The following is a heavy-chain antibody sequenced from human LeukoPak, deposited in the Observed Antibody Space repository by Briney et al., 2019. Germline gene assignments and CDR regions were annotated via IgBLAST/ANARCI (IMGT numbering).Heavy chain of an antibody. J-gene: IGHJ4*02. D-gene: IGHD4-23*01. CDR3: ARGRGGTSGY. V-gene: IGHV4-39*07. Sequence: PSETLSLTCTVSGGSISSSSYYWGWIRQPPGKGLEWIGEINHSGSTNYNPSLKSRVTISVDTSKNQFSLKLSSVTAADTAVYYCARGRGGTSGYWGQGTLVTVSS. CDR2: INHSGST. CDR1: GGSISSSSYY.